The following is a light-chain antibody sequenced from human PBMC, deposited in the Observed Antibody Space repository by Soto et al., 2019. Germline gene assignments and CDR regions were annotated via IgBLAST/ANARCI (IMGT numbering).Light chain of an antibody. CDR1: SSDVGSYNL. V-gene: IGLV2-23*03. CDR3: GSYASSITFEDV. CDR2: EGS. Sequence: QSALTQPASVPGSPGQSITISCTGTSSDVGSYNLVSWYQQHPGKAPKLMIYEGSKRPSGVSNRFSGSKSGNTASLTISGLQAEDEADYYCGSYASSITFEDVFGTGTKVT. J-gene: IGLJ1*01.